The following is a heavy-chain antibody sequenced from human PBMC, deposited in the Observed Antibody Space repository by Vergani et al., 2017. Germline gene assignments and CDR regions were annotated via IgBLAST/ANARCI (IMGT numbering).Heavy chain of an antibody. CDR3: ATPQTVTTGGMEV. D-gene: IGHD4-17*01. CDR1: GYTFTDHY. CDR2: VDPEDGET. V-gene: IGHV1-69-2*01. J-gene: IGHJ6*02. Sequence: EVQLVQSGAEVMKPGATMKIPCKVSGYTFTDHYMHWVKQAPGKGLEWMGLVDPEDGETIYAEKFKGRVTIAADTSTDTAHLELSSLRSEDTAVYYCATPQTVTTGGMEVWGQGTTVIVSS.